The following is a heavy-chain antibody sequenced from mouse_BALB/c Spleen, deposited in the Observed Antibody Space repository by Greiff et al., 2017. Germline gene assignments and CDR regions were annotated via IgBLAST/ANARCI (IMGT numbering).Heavy chain of an antibody. CDR3: ARGWGKPHYYAMDY. D-gene: IGHD1-1*02. Sequence: QVQLQQSAAELARPGASVKMSCKASGYTFTSYTMHWVKQRPGQGLEWIGYINPSSGYTEYNQKFKDKTTLTADKSSSTAYMQLSSLTSEDSAVYYCARGWGKPHYYAMDYWGQGTSVTVSS. CDR1: GYTFTSYT. CDR2: INPSSGYT. V-gene: IGHV1-4*02. J-gene: IGHJ4*01.